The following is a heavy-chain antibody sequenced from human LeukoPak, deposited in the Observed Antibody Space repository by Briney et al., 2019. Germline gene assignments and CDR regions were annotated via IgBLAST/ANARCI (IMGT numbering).Heavy chain of an antibody. J-gene: IGHJ4*02. CDR2: ISGSGGST. V-gene: IGHV3-23*01. Sequence: GGSLRLSCAASGFTFSSYAMSWVRQAPGKGLEWVSAISGSGGSTYYADSVKGRFTISRDNSKNTLYLQMNSLRAEDTAIYYCAKVWGPYSSSFYVYYFDYWGQGSLVTVSS. D-gene: IGHD6-13*01. CDR3: AKVWGPYSSSFYVYYFDY. CDR1: GFTFSSYA.